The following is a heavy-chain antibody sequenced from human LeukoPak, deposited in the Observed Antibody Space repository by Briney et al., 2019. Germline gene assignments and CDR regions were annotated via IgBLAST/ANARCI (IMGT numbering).Heavy chain of an antibody. Sequence: ARGSLRLSCAASGFTFSSYAMSWVRQAPGKGLEWVSAISGSGGSTYYADSVKGRSTISRDNSKNTLYLQMNSLRAEDTAVYYCARGVVYYSYEMDVWGQGTTITVSS. CDR1: GFTFSSYA. V-gene: IGHV3-23*01. CDR3: ARGVVYYSYEMDV. D-gene: IGHD3-3*01. CDR2: ISGSGGST. J-gene: IGHJ6*02.